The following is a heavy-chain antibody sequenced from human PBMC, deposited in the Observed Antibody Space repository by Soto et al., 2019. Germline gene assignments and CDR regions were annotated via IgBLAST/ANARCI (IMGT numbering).Heavy chain of an antibody. D-gene: IGHD2-15*01. J-gene: IGHJ3*02. CDR1: GYTFTSYG. CDR3: ARFYIVVVVAAGDEAFDI. Sequence: ASVKVSCKASGYTFTSYGISWVRQAPGQGLEWMGWISAYNGNTNYAQKLQGRVTMTTDTSTSTAYMELRSLRSDDTAVYYCARFYIVVVVAAGDEAFDIWGQGTMVTVSS. V-gene: IGHV1-18*01. CDR2: ISAYNGNT.